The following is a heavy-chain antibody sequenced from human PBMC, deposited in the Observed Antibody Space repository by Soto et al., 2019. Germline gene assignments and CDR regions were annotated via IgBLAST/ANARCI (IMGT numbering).Heavy chain of an antibody. V-gene: IGHV3-74*01. CDR3: ARVPTGGYDWV. Sequence: EVQLLESGGGLIQPGGSLRLSCAASGFTFSTHWMHWVRQAPGKGLVWVSRINSDGSTTNYVDSVKGRFTISRDNAKNTVYLQMNSLRAEDTAVYYCARVPTGGYDWVWGQVTLVTVSS. J-gene: IGHJ4*02. D-gene: IGHD5-12*01. CDR1: GFTFSTHW. CDR2: INSDGSTT.